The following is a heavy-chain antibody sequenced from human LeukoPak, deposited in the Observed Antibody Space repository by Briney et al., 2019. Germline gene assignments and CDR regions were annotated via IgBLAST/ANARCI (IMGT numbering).Heavy chain of an antibody. D-gene: IGHD6-13*01. CDR2: ISAYNGNT. Sequence: ASVKFSCKASGYSFTSYGISWVRQAPGQGLEWMGWISAYNGNTNYAQTLQGRVTMTTDTSTSTAYMELRSLRSDDTAVYYCARDPGVAAAGTSPRLDYWGQGTLVTVSS. CDR1: GYSFTSYG. CDR3: ARDPGVAAAGTSPRLDY. J-gene: IGHJ4*02. V-gene: IGHV1-18*01.